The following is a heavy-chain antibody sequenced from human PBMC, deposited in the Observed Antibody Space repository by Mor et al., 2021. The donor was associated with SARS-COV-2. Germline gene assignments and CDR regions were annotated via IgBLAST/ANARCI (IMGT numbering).Heavy chain of an antibody. CDR3: TRHVGSVGGTDY. Sequence: GLEWVGRIRSKANSYATAYAASVKGRFTISRDDSKNTAYLQMNSLKTEDTAVYYCTRHVGSVGGTDYWGQ. CDR2: IRSKANSYAT. J-gene: IGHJ4*02. V-gene: IGHV3-73*01. D-gene: IGHD2-15*01.